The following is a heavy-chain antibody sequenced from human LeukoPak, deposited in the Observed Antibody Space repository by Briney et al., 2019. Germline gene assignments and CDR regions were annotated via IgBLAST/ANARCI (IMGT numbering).Heavy chain of an antibody. CDR1: GGSFSGYY. V-gene: IGHV4-34*01. D-gene: IGHD2-2*01. J-gene: IGHJ6*02. CDR3: ASRIVVVPAPPHYYYYGMDV. Sequence: SETLSLTCAVYGGSFSGYYWSWIRQPPGKGLEWIGEIHHSGSTNYNPSLKSRVTISVDTSKNQFSLKLSSVTAADTAVYYCASRIVVVPAPPHYYYYGMDVWGQGTTVTVSS. CDR2: IHHSGST.